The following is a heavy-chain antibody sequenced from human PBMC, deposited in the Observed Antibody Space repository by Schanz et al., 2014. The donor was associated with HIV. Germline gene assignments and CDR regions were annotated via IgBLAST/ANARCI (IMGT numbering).Heavy chain of an antibody. CDR1: GFTFSNYA. CDR3: ARGGIWEWDQPDFDS. D-gene: IGHD2-15*01. Sequence: QVQLVESGGGVVQPGRSLRLSCAVSGFTFSNYAMHWVRQAPGKGLEWVAVISYDGSNKYYADSVKGRFTISRDNSKNTLYLQINSLRAEDTAVYYCARGGIWEWDQPDFDSWGQGTLVTVSS. CDR2: ISYDGSNK. J-gene: IGHJ4*02. V-gene: IGHV3-30-3*01.